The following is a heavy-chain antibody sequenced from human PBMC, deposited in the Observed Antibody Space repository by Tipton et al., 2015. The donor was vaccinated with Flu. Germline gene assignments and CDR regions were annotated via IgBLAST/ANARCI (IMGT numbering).Heavy chain of an antibody. D-gene: IGHD3-16*02. CDR2: IYYSGST. CDR1: GGSTSSYY. Sequence: TLSLTCTVSGGSTSSYYWSWIRQPPGKGLEWIGYIYYSGSTNYNPSLKSRVTISVDTSKNQFSLKLSSVTAADTAVYYCARDYVWGSYRLSGDAFDIWGQGTMVTVSS. CDR3: ARDYVWGSYRLSGDAFDI. V-gene: IGHV4-59*01. J-gene: IGHJ3*02.